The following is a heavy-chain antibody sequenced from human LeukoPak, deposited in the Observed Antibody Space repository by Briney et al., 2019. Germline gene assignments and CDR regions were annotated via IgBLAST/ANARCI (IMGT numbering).Heavy chain of an antibody. CDR2: IKQDGSEK. Sequence: GGSLRLSCAASGFTFSSYWMSWVRQAPGKGLEWVANIKQDGSEKYYVDSVKGRFTISRDNAKNTLYLQMNSLRAEDTAVYYCARDSGLGAFDIWGQGTMVTVSS. CDR1: GFTFSSYW. V-gene: IGHV3-7*01. D-gene: IGHD6-6*01. CDR3: ARDSGLGAFDI. J-gene: IGHJ3*02.